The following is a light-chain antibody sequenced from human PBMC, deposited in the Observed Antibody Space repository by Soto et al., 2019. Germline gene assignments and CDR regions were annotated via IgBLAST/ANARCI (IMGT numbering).Light chain of an antibody. CDR2: SDN. Sequence: QLVLTQPPSASGTPGQRVSISSSGSSSNIGTNTVTWYQQLPGAAPKLLIYSDNQRASGVPDRFSGSKSGTSASLAISGLQSEDEADYYCAAWDVSLVVFGGGTKVTVL. CDR3: AAWDVSLVV. J-gene: IGLJ2*01. CDR1: SSNIGTNT. V-gene: IGLV1-44*01.